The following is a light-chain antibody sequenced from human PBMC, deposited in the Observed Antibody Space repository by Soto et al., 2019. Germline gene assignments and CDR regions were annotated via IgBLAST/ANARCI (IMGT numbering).Light chain of an antibody. V-gene: IGLV2-14*01. CDR2: EVS. CDR3: SSYTSSSTL. Sequence: QSVLTQPASVSGSPGQSITISCTGTSSDVGSYNYVSWYQQHPGKASKLMIYEVSDRPSGISSRFSGSKSGNTASLTISGLQTEDEVDYYCSSYTSSSTLFGRGTKVTV. CDR1: SSDVGSYNY. J-gene: IGLJ1*01.